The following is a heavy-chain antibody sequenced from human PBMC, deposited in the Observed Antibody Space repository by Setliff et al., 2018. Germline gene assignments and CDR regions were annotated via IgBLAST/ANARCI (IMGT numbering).Heavy chain of an antibody. CDR3: AKHGAYNDFLTGYNFYYDMDV. CDR1: GFTFSSYA. D-gene: IGHD3-9*01. Sequence: LSLTCAASGFTFSSYAMSWVRQAPGKGLAWVSAISGSSSTIYYADSVKGRFTISRDNAKNSLYLQMNSLRAEDTAVYYCAKHGAYNDFLTGYNFYYDMDVWGQGTTVTVSS. CDR2: ISGSSSTI. J-gene: IGHJ6*02. V-gene: IGHV3-23*01.